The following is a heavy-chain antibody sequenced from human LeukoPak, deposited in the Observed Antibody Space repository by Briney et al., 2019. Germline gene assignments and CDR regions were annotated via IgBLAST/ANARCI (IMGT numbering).Heavy chain of an antibody. CDR3: ARDPQWLDLPYYFDY. J-gene: IGHJ4*02. CDR1: GLTFSSYG. V-gene: IGHV3-33*01. CDR2: IWYDGSNK. D-gene: IGHD6-19*01. Sequence: AGGSLRLSCAASGLTFSSYGMHWVRQAPGKGLEWVAVIWYDGSNKYYADSVKGRFTISRDNSKNTLYLQMNSLRAEDTAVYYCARDPQWLDLPYYFDYWGQGTLVTVSS.